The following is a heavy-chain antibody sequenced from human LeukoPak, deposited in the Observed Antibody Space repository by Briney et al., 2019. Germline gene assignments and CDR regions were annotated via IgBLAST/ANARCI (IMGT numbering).Heavy chain of an antibody. J-gene: IGHJ4*02. CDR2: ISGSGGST. CDR3: AKDLATYYYDSSGYLQSVDY. V-gene: IGHV3-23*01. CDR1: GFTFSSYA. D-gene: IGHD3-22*01. Sequence: GGSLRFSCAASGFTFSSYAMSWVRQAPGKGLEWVSAISGSGGSTYYADSVKGRFTISRDNSKNTLYLQMNSLRAEDTAVYYCAKDLATYYYDSSGYLQSVDYWGQGTLVTVSS.